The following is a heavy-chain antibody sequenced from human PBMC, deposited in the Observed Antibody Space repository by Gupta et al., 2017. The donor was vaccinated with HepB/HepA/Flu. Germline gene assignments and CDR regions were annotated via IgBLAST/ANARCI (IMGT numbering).Heavy chain of an antibody. V-gene: IGHV1-69*01. J-gene: IGHJ6*03. CDR2: IIPIFGTE. D-gene: IGHD1-14*01. CDR3: TIVRAEPTRYYMAV. Sequence: QVQLVQSGAEVKKPGSSVKVSCKASGGTFSSYAISWVRQAPGQGLEWMGGIIPIFGTENYAQKVQGRVTITADESTSTAYRELRRMRSAETAVYYYTIVRAEPTRYYMAVGGKGTTVTVYS. CDR1: GGTFSSYA.